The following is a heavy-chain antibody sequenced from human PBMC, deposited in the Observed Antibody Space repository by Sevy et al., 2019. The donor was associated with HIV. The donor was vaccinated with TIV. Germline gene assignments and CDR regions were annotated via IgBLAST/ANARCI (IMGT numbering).Heavy chain of an antibody. V-gene: IGHV1-18*01. CDR3: GRDTPQGVVILPPDMRGGIDL. Sequence: ASVKVSCKDSGYTLASYGVSWVRQAPGQGLEWMGWISPYTGDTNYARRFQTRVTMTTDTSSRTAYLQLRNLSSDDTAVYYCGRDTPQGVVILPPDMRGGIDLWGQGTLVTVSS. J-gene: IGHJ5*02. CDR2: ISPYTGDT. CDR1: GYTLASYG. D-gene: IGHD2-21*01.